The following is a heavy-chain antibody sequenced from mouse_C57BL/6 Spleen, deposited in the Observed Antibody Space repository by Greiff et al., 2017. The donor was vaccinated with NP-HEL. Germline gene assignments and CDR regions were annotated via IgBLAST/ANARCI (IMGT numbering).Heavy chain of an antibody. J-gene: IGHJ4*01. Sequence: VQLQQPGAELVMPGASVKLSCKASGYTFTSYWMHWVKQRPGQGLEWIGEIDPSDSYTNYNQKFKGKSTLTVDKSSSTAYMQLSSLTSEDSAVYYCARQDSPYAMDYWGQGTSVTVSS. CDR3: ARQDSPYAMDY. V-gene: IGHV1-69*01. CDR2: IDPSDSYT. CDR1: GYTFTSYW. D-gene: IGHD2-12*01.